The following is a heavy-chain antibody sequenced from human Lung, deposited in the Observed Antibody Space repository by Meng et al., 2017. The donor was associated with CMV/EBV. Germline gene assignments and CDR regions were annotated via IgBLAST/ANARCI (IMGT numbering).Heavy chain of an antibody. CDR2: IYYSGST. V-gene: IGHV4-59*01. J-gene: IGHJ6*02. D-gene: IGHD1-7*01. CDR3: ARVAKSTITGTTPYYYYGMDV. CDR1: GGSISSYY. Sequence: LXCTVSGGSISSYYWSWIRQPPGKGLEWIGYIYYSGSTNYNPSLKSRVTISVDTSKNQFSLKLSSVTAADTAVYYCARVAKSTITGTTPYYYYGMDVWXQGTXVTVSS.